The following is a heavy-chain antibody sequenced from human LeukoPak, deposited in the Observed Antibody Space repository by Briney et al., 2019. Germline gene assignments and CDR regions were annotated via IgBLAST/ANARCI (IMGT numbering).Heavy chain of an antibody. CDR1: GATFSDHY. Sequence: GGSLRLSCAASGATFSDHYMEWVRQAPGKGLEWVGRIRKKVNSSTTEYAASVRGRFTISRDDSKNSLYLQMNSLKTEVTAVYYCTRCFDRGGYYPLDYWGQGTLVTVSS. J-gene: IGHJ4*02. CDR3: TRCFDRGGYYPLDY. D-gene: IGHD1-26*01. CDR2: IRKKVNSSTT. V-gene: IGHV3-72*01.